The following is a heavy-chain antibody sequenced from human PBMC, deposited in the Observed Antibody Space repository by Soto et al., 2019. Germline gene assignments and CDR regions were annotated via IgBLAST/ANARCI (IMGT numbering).Heavy chain of an antibody. D-gene: IGHD2-15*01. CDR2: INIGNGNT. CDR3: ARETLWGGKCYLNYFDP. CDR1: GYPLTSYP. Sequence: ASVKVSCKASGYPLTSYPIHWVRQAPGHGLEWMGWINIGNGNTQYSQKFQARVTITRDTYATTAYMELSSLRSEDMAVYYCARETLWGGKCYLNYFDPWGQGTLVTVSS. J-gene: IGHJ5*02. V-gene: IGHV1-3*04.